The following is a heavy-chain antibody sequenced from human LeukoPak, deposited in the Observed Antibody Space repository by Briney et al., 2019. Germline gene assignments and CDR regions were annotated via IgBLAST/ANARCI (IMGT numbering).Heavy chain of an antibody. V-gene: IGHV3-21*06. D-gene: IGHD2-2*01. CDR2: ISLRSRYI. CDR1: GFTPSTFD. CDR3: ARADCSGSTCYLRHSWFDP. Sequence: GGSLRLSCEASGFTPSTFDMNGVRQAPGRGREWVSPISLRSRYIYYRDSVKGRFTISRDDAKNSLYLQMNSLTVEDTAVYYCARADCSGSTCYLRHSWFDPWGQGTLVTVSS. J-gene: IGHJ5*02.